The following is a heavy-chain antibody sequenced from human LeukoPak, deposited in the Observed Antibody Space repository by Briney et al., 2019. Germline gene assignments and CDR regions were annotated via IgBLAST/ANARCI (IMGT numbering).Heavy chain of an antibody. CDR3: AGDKTTGGWYEFDY. Sequence: GGSLRLSCAASGFTFSSYSMNWVRQAPGKGLECVSVTSNDGDTYYADSVEGRFTISRDTSKNTVSLQMNSLRAEDTAVYYCAGDKTTGGWYEFDYWGQGTLVTVSS. CDR1: GFTFSSYS. V-gene: IGHV3-53*01. J-gene: IGHJ4*02. CDR2: TSNDGDT. D-gene: IGHD6-19*01.